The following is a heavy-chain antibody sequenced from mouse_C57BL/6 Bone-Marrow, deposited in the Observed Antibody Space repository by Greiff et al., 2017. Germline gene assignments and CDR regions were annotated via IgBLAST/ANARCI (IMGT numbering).Heavy chain of an antibody. CDR1: GYTFTSYG. CDR2: IYPRSGNT. J-gene: IGHJ4*01. V-gene: IGHV1-81*01. D-gene: IGHD2-2*01. CDR3: AREGGYDVPYAMDY. Sequence: VQRVESGAELARPGASVKLSCKASGYTFTSYGISWVKQRTGQGLEWIGEIYPRSGNTYYNEKFKGKATLTADKSSSTAYMELRSLTSEDSAVYFCAREGGYDVPYAMDYWGQGTSVTVSS.